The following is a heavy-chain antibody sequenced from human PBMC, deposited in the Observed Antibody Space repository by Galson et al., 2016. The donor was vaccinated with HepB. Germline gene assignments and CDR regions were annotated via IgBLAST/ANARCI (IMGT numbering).Heavy chain of an antibody. CDR1: GGTFNSYA. CDR3: ARGRYSSGWSIVYYFDY. V-gene: IGHV1-69*13. Sequence: SVKVSCKASGGTFNSYAITWVRQAPGQGLEWMGGIIPVFGTAHYAQKFQGRVTITADESTSTAYMELSSLRSEDTAVYYCARGRYSSGWSIVYYFDYWGQGTLVTVSS. CDR2: IIPVFGTA. J-gene: IGHJ4*02. D-gene: IGHD6-19*01.